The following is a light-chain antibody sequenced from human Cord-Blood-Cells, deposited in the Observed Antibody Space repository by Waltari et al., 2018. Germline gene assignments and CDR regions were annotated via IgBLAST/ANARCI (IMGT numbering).Light chain of an antibody. V-gene: IGLV2-8*01. CDR2: EVS. Sequence: QSALTQPPSASGSPGQSVTISCTGTSSDVGGYNYVSWYQQHPGKAPKLLIYEVSKRPSGVPVRFSGSKSGNTASLTVSGRQAEDEADYYCSSYAGSNRVFGGGTKLTVL. J-gene: IGLJ3*02. CDR1: SSDVGGYNY. CDR3: SSYAGSNRV.